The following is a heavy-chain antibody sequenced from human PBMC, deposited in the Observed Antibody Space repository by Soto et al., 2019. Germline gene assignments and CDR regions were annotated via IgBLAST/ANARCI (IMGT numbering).Heavy chain of an antibody. J-gene: IGHJ6*02. Sequence: PGESLKISCKGSGYSFTSYWIGLVRQMPGKGPEWMGIIYPGDSDTRYSPSFQGQVTISADKSISTAYLQWSSLKASDTAMYYCARHLQKYSSGWYRYYYYGMDVWGQGTTVTVSS. V-gene: IGHV5-51*01. CDR1: GYSFTSYW. CDR3: ARHLQKYSSGWYRYYYYGMDV. D-gene: IGHD6-19*01. CDR2: IYPGDSDT.